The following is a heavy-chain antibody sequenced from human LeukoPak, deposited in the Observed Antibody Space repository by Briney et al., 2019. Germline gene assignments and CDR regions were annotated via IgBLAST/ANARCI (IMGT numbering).Heavy chain of an antibody. J-gene: IGHJ5*02. Sequence: SETLSLTCTVSGGSISSSDYYWGWIRRPPGKGLEWIASIYYSGSTYYSPSLKSGVTISVDTSKNQFSLKLRSVTATDTAVYYCARGLTRGYTYGGCFDPWGQGTLVTVSS. V-gene: IGHV4-39*01. CDR2: IYYSGST. D-gene: IGHD5-12*01. CDR1: GGSISSSDYY. CDR3: ARGLTRGYTYGGCFDP.